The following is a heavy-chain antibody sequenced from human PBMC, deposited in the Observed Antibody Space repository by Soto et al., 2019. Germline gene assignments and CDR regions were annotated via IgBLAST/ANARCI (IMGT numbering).Heavy chain of an antibody. J-gene: IGHJ6*02. CDR2: LYSSGTT. D-gene: IGHD5-18*01. V-gene: IGHV3-53*01. CDR3: ARDWSKFSYNYPYYYAMDA. CDR1: GFSVTNSY. Sequence: PGGSLRLSCTLSGFSVTNSYINWVRQAAGKGLEWVSILYSSGTTYYADSVRGRFTVSRDDSKNTLFLHMNSLRADDTAVYYCARDWSKFSYNYPYYYAMDAWGQGTTVTV.